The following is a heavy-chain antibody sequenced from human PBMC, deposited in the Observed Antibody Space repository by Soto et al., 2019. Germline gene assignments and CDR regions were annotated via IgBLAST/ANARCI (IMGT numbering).Heavy chain of an antibody. Sequence: GGSLRLSCAASGFTFRSYWMSWVRQAPGKGLEWVANIKDDGRDKYYVDSVKGRFTISRDNAKNSLYLQMNSLRAEDTAVYYCARDRGSGFDFPWGQGTLVTVSS. CDR3: ARDRGSGFDFP. CDR2: IKDDGRDK. V-gene: IGHV3-7*01. J-gene: IGHJ5*02. D-gene: IGHD3-22*01. CDR1: GFTFRSYW.